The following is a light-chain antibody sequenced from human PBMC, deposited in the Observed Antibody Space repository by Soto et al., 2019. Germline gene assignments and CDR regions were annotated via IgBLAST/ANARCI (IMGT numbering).Light chain of an antibody. Sequence: EIVLTQSPGTLSLSPGERATLSCRASQSLSSGYLAWYQQKPGQAPTILIYAASSRATGIPDRFSGSGSGTDFSLTISRLEPEDFAVCYCHQYDTSPRTFGQGTKVEI. CDR3: HQYDTSPRT. CDR1: QSLSSGY. V-gene: IGKV3-20*01. J-gene: IGKJ1*01. CDR2: AAS.